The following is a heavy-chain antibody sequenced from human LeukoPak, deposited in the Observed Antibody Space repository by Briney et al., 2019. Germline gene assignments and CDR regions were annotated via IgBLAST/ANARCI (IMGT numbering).Heavy chain of an antibody. Sequence: GASVKVSCKASGYTFTGYYMHWVRQAPGQGLEWMGWINPNSGGTNYAQKFQGRVTMTRDTSISTAYMELSRLRSDDTAVYYCARDDCGGDCYHFDYWGQGTLVTVSS. CDR2: INPNSGGT. V-gene: IGHV1-2*02. CDR1: GYTFTGYY. D-gene: IGHD2-21*02. J-gene: IGHJ4*02. CDR3: ARDDCGGDCYHFDY.